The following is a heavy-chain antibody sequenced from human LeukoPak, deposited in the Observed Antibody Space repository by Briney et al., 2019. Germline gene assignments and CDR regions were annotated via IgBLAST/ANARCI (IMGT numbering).Heavy chain of an antibody. V-gene: IGHV3-30*18. CDR1: GFTFSSYG. J-gene: IGHJ4*02. D-gene: IGHD6-13*01. CDR3: AKRYSSSWCIDS. Sequence: GGSLRLSCAASGFTFSSYGLHWVRQAPGKGLEWVAVISYDGTNRYYADSVKGRFTISKDNSKNTLYLQMNSLRAEDTAVYYCAKRYSSSWCIDSWGQGTLVTVSS. CDR2: ISYDGTNR.